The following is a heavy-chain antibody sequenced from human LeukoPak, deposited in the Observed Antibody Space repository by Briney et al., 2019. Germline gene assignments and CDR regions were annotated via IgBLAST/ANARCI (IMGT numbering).Heavy chain of an antibody. CDR1: GDNFSRYT. J-gene: IGHJ4*02. Sequence: SVKVSCKASGDNFSRYTVTWVRLAPGQGLEWMGGIIPIFGTANYAQKFQGRVTITADESTSTAYMELSSLRSEDTAVYYCARGMVGATHCFDYWGQGTLVTVSS. CDR3: ARGMVGATHCFDY. V-gene: IGHV1-69*01. D-gene: IGHD1-26*01. CDR2: IIPIFGTA.